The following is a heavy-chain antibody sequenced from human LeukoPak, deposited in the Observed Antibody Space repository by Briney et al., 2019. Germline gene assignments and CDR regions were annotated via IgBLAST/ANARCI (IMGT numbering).Heavy chain of an antibody. D-gene: IGHD1-26*01. CDR2: ISYDGSNK. J-gene: IGHJ4*02. CDR3: AKGPWELDY. Sequence: GRSLRLSCAASGFTFSSYAMHWVRQAPGKGLEWVAVISYDGSNKYYADSVKGRFTISRDNSKNTLYLQMNSLRAEDTAVYYCAKGPWELDYWGQGTLVTVSS. CDR1: GFTFSSYA. V-gene: IGHV3-30-3*01.